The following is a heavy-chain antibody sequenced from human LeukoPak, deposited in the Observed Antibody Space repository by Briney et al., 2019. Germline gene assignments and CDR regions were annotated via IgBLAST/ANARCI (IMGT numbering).Heavy chain of an antibody. D-gene: IGHD3-3*01. J-gene: IGHJ4*02. CDR3: TTRSGDFWSGFVN. Sequence: ASVTVSSTVSGNSLSELSIQWVRQAPGKGLECMGGFDPEEAKMVYAQNFQGRVTMTEDTSTQTAYMELSGLTSDDTAVYYCTTRSGDFWSGFVNWGQGTLVTVSS. V-gene: IGHV1-24*01. CDR2: FDPEEAKM. CDR1: GNSLSELS.